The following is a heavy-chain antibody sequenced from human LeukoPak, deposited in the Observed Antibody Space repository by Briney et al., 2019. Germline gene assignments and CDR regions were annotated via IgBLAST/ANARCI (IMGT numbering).Heavy chain of an antibody. CDR3: ARDATSEGELLN. J-gene: IGHJ4*02. CDR1: GYTFTAYY. CDR2: INPNSGGT. V-gene: IGHV1-2*06. D-gene: IGHD1-7*01. Sequence: ASVKVSCKASGYTFTAYYIHWVRQAPGQGLEWMGRINPNSGGTNYAQKFQGRVTMTRDTSISTPYMELSRLRCDDTAVYYCARDATSEGELLNWGQGTLVTVSS.